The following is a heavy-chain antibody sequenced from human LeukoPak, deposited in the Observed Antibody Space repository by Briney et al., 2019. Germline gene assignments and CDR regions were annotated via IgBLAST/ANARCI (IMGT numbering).Heavy chain of an antibody. D-gene: IGHD3-22*01. J-gene: IGHJ4*02. Sequence: PGGSLRLSCAASGFTFSSYSMNWVRQAPGKGLEWVSSISSSSSYIYYADSVKGRFTISRDNAKNSLYLQMNSLRAEDTAVYYCARDTDSSGYYYVGYWGQGTLVTVSS. V-gene: IGHV3-21*01. CDR1: GFTFSSYS. CDR3: ARDTDSSGYYYVGY. CDR2: ISSSSSYI.